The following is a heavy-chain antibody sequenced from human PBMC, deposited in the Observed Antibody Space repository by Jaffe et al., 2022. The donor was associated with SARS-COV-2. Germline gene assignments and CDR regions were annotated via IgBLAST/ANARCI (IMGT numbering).Heavy chain of an antibody. CDR3: ARGHSSSWDAPSPYNWFDP. Sequence: QVQLQQWGAGLLKPSETLSLTCAVYGGSFSGYYWSWIRQPPGKGLEWIGEINHSGSTNYNPSLKSRVTISVDTSKNQFSLKLSSVTAADTAVYYCARGHSSSWDAPSPYNWFDPWGQGTLVTVSS. CDR1: GGSFSGYY. V-gene: IGHV4-34*01. J-gene: IGHJ5*02. CDR2: INHSGST. D-gene: IGHD6-13*01.